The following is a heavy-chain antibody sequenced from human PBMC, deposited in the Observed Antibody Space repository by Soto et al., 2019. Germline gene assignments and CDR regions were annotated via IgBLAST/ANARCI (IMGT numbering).Heavy chain of an antibody. Sequence: GGSLRLSCAASGFTFDDYAMHWVRQAPGKGLEWVSGISWNSGSIGYADSVKGRFTISRDNAKNSLYLQMNSLRAEDTALYYCAKGTYYDILTGYRNWFDPWGQGTLVTVSS. CDR3: AKGTYYDILTGYRNWFDP. CDR1: GFTFDDYA. J-gene: IGHJ5*02. D-gene: IGHD3-9*01. CDR2: ISWNSGSI. V-gene: IGHV3-9*01.